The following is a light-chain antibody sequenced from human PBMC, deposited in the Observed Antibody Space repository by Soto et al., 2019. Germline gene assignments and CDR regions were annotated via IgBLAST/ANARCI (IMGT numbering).Light chain of an antibody. Sequence: DIQMTQSPSSLSASVGDRVTITCREIQDIRQDLGWHQQKPGKAPKRLIYAASSLQSGVPSRFSGSGSGTEFTLTINSLQPEDFATYYCLQHNSYPYTLGQGTKLEIK. V-gene: IGKV1-17*01. CDR2: AAS. J-gene: IGKJ2*01. CDR3: LQHNSYPYT. CDR1: QDIRQD.